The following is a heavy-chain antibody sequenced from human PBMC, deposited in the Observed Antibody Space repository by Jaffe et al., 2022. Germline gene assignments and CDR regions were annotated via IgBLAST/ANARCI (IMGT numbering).Heavy chain of an antibody. CDR2: IYYSGST. D-gene: IGHD3-10*01. CDR1: GGSISSYY. CDR3: ARFWEVQGVIITEPSEIPTKKEYYYYYMDV. Sequence: QVQLQESGPGLVKPSETLSLTCTVSGGSISSYYWSWIRQPPGKGLEWIGYIYYSGSTNYNPSLKSRVTISVDTSKNQFSLKLSSVTAADTAVYYCARFWEVQGVIITEPSEIPTKKEYYYYYMDVWGKGTTVTVSS. J-gene: IGHJ6*03. V-gene: IGHV4-59*01.